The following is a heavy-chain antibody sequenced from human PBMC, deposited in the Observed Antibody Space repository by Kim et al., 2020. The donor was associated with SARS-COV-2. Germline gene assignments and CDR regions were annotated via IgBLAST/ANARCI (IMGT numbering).Heavy chain of an antibody. D-gene: IGHD6-6*01. CDR3: AREHSSSGGGDY. V-gene: IGHV3-33*01. Sequence: GGSLRLSCAASGFTLSTYGMHWVRQARGKGLEWVAVIWSDGSNIYYADSVKGRFTISRDISKNTLYLQMNRLRVEDTAVYYCAREHSSSGGGDYWGHGTL. J-gene: IGHJ4*01. CDR1: GFTLSTYG. CDR2: IWSDGSNI.